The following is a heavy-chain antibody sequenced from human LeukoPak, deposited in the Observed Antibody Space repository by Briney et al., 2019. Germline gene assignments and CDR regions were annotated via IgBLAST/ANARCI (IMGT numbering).Heavy chain of an antibody. D-gene: IGHD4-23*01. Sequence: SETLSLTCTVSGGSISSSSYYWGWICQPPGKGLEWIGSIYYSGSTYYNPSLKSRVTISVDTSKNQFSLKLSSVTAADTAVYYCARISKTMTTVVLRYYFDYWGQGTLVTVSS. CDR3: ARISKTMTTVVLRYYFDY. CDR2: IYYSGST. V-gene: IGHV4-39*07. J-gene: IGHJ4*02. CDR1: GGSISSSSYY.